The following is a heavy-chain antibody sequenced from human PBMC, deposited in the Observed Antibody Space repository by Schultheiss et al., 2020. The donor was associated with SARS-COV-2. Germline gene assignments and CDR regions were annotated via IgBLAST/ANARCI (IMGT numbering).Heavy chain of an antibody. V-gene: IGHV4-38-2*01. J-gene: IGHJ4*02. Sequence: SQTLSLTCAVSGYSISSGYYWGWIRQPPGKGLEWIGEINHSGSTNYNPSLKSRVTISVDTSKNQFSLKLSSVTAADTAVYYCAGGATMSRGVTSRLCYLDYWGQGTLVTVSS. CDR1: GYSISSGYY. D-gene: IGHD3-10*01. CDR3: AGGATMSRGVTSRLCYLDY. CDR2: INHSGST.